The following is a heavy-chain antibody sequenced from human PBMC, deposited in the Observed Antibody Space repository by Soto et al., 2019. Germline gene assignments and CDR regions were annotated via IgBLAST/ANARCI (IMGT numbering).Heavy chain of an antibody. CDR2: IYWDDDK. CDR1: GFSLSTSGVG. Sequence: QITLKESGPTLVKPTQTLTLTCTFSGFSLSTSGVGVGWIRQPPGKALEWLALIYWDDDKRYSPSLKSRLTITKDTSKNQVVLTMTNMDPVDTATYYCAHRLDDILTGSYWYFDLWGRGTLVTVSS. J-gene: IGHJ2*01. V-gene: IGHV2-5*02. CDR3: AHRLDDILTGSYWYFDL. D-gene: IGHD3-9*01.